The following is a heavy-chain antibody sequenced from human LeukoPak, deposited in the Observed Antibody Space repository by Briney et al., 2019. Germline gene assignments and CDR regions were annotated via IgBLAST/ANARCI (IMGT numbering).Heavy chain of an antibody. Sequence: PGGSLRLSCAASGFTFSGYEMNWVRQAPGKGLEWVSHISSSGSTIYYADSVKGRFTISRDNAKNSLYLQMNSLRAEDTAVYYCARIRVAGFDYWGQGTLVTVSS. CDR2: ISSSGSTI. J-gene: IGHJ4*02. V-gene: IGHV3-48*03. CDR1: GFTFSGYE. CDR3: ARIRVAGFDY.